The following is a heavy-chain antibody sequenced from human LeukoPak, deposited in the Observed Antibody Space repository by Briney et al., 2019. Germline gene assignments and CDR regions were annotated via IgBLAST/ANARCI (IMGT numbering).Heavy chain of an antibody. CDR1: GFTFSSHA. J-gene: IGHJ4*02. D-gene: IGHD3-22*01. V-gene: IGHV3-23*01. CDR3: AKGDYYDSSGPLDY. CDR2: ISGRGGST. Sequence: GGSLRLSCAASGFTFSSHAMSWVRQAPGKGLEWVSGISGRGGSTYYAESVKGRFTISRDNSKNTLYLQMNSLRAEDTAVYYCAKGDYYDSSGPLDYWGQGTLSPSPQ.